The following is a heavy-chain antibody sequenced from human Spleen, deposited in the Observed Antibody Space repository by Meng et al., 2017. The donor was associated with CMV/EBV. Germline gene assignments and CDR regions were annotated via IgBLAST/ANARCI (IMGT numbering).Heavy chain of an antibody. CDR1: GFTFTSYA. CDR3: TRPPTTVKYHGMDV. D-gene: IGHD4-11*01. Sequence: GESLKISCAASGFTFTSYAIHWVRQAPGKGLEWVGFIRSKTYGETTGYAASVKGRFTISRDDSKSIAYLQMNSLKTEDTAVYYCTRPPTTVKYHGMDVWGQGTAVTVSS. J-gene: IGHJ6*02. CDR2: IRSKTYGETT. V-gene: IGHV3-49*04.